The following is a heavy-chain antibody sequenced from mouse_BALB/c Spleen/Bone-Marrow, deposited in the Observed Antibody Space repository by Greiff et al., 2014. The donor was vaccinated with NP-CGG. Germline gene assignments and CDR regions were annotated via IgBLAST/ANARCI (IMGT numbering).Heavy chain of an antibody. J-gene: IGHJ3*01. CDR1: GFNIKDTY. CDR3: ANYYYGSSLFAY. D-gene: IGHD1-1*01. CDR2: IYPANGNT. Sequence: VQLQQSGAELVKPGASVKLSCTASGFNIKDTYMHWGKQRPEKGLEWIGRIYPANGNTKHDPKFQGKATITADTSSNTAYLQLSNLASEDTAVYYCANYYYGSSLFAYWGQGTLVTVSA. V-gene: IGHV14-3*02.